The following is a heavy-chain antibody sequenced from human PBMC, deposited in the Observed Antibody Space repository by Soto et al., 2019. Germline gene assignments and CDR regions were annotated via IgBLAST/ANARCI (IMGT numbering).Heavy chain of an antibody. CDR2: IIPIFGTA. CDR3: ARDSYGFRGPIDY. Sequence: SVKVSCKASGGTFSSYAISWVRQAPGQGLEWMGGIIPIFGTANYAQKFQGRVTITADESTSTAYMELSSLRSEDTAVYYCARDSYGFRGPIDYWGQGTLVTVSS. D-gene: IGHD5-18*01. J-gene: IGHJ4*02. CDR1: GGTFSSYA. V-gene: IGHV1-69*13.